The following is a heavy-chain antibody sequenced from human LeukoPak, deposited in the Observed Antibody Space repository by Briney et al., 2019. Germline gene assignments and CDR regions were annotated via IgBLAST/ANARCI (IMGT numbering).Heavy chain of an antibody. CDR2: ISSSSSYI. V-gene: IGHV3-11*06. CDR3: ARRALAARIFDY. D-gene: IGHD6-6*01. Sequence: GGSLRLSCVVSGFGFSDSYMTWIRQAPGKGLEWVSSISSSSSYIYYADSVKGRFTISRDNAKNSLYLQMNSLRAEDTAVYYCARRALAARIFDYWGQGTLVTVSS. CDR1: GFGFSDSY. J-gene: IGHJ4*02.